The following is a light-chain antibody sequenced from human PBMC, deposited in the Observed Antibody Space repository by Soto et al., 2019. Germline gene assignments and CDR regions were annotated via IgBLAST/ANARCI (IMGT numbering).Light chain of an antibody. CDR2: DDS. J-gene: IGLJ3*02. Sequence: SYVLTQPPSVSLAPGQTARITCGGRNIGVKSVHWYQQKPGQAPVLIVFDDSDRPSGIPGRFSGSNSGDTATLTISRVEAGDEADYYCQLWDTDSDHQVFGGGTKLTVL. CDR3: QLWDTDSDHQV. CDR1: NIGVKS. V-gene: IGLV3-21*02.